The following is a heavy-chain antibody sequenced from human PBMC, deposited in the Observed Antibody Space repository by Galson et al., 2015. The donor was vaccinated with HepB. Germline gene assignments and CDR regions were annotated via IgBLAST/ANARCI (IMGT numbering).Heavy chain of an antibody. D-gene: IGHD2/OR15-2a*01. Sequence: CTVSGGSISSSSYYWGWIRQPPGKGLEWIGSIYYSGSTYYNPSLKSRVTISVDTSKDQFSLKLSSVTAADTAVYYCARDMGNRHRPYYFDYWGQGTLVTVSS. V-gene: IGHV4-39*02. J-gene: IGHJ4*02. CDR1: GGSISSSSYY. CDR2: IYYSGST. CDR3: ARDMGNRHRPYYFDY.